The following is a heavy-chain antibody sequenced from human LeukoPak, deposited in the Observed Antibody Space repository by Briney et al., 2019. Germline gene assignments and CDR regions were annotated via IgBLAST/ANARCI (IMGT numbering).Heavy chain of an antibody. V-gene: IGHV4-34*01. CDR1: GGSFSGYY. CDR2: INHSGST. Sequence: SETLSLTCAVYGGSFSGYYWSWIRQPPGKGLEWIGEINHSGSTNYNPSLKSRATMSVDTSKNHFSLTLSSVTAADTAVYYCATLYTPNGVYDRYFDLWGRGTLVTVSS. J-gene: IGHJ2*01. D-gene: IGHD2-8*01. CDR3: ATLYTPNGVYDRYFDL.